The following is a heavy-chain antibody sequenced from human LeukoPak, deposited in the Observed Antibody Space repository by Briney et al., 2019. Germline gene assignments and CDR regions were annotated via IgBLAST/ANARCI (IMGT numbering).Heavy chain of an antibody. J-gene: IGHJ2*01. CDR1: GFTLSGYS. Sequence: PGGSLRLSCAASGFTLSGYSLNWVRQAPGKGLECISYVSGSGGTIYYADSVMGRFTISRDNAKNSLYLQMNSLRAEDTAVYYCARDRLRTWYLDLWGRRTLVTVSS. D-gene: IGHD2-8*01. CDR2: VSGSGGTI. CDR3: ARDRLRTWYLDL. V-gene: IGHV3-48*01.